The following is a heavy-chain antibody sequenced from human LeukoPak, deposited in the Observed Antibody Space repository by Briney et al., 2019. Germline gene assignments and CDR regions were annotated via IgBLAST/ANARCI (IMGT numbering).Heavy chain of an antibody. D-gene: IGHD3-16*01. J-gene: IGHJ6*03. CDR2: IYYSGST. CDR3: AMVGNTFYYYMDV. V-gene: IGHV4-59*06. Sequence: PSETLSLTCAVYGGSFSGYYWSWIRQPPGKGLECIGYIYYSGSTYYNPSLKSRLTMSVDTSKNQFSLKLSSVTAADTAVYYCAMVGNTFYYYMDVWGRGTTVTVS. CDR1: GGSFSGYY.